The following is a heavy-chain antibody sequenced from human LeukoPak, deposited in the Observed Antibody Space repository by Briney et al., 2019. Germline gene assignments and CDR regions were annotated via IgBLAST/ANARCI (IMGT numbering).Heavy chain of an antibody. D-gene: IGHD5-12*01. CDR3: VATITEPFDY. V-gene: IGHV3-23*01. CDR2: ISGSGGST. J-gene: IGHJ4*02. Sequence: PGGSLRLSCAASGFTFSSYAMSWVRQAPGKGLEWASAISGSGGSTYYADSVKGRFTISRDNSKNTLYLQMNSLRAEDTAVYYAVATITEPFDYWGQGTLVTVSS. CDR1: GFTFSSYA.